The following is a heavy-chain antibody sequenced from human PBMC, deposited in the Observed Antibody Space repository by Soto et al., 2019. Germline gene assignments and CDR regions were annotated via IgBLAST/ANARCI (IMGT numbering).Heavy chain of an antibody. Sequence: QVQLVESGGGVVQPGRSPRLSCAASGFTFSSYAMHWVRQAPGKGLEWVAVISYDGSNKYYADSVKGRFTISRDNSKNTLYLQMNSLRAEDTAVYYCARDASSGWYRALDYWGQGTLVTVSS. D-gene: IGHD6-19*01. CDR3: ARDASSGWYRALDY. CDR2: ISYDGSNK. V-gene: IGHV3-30-3*01. J-gene: IGHJ4*02. CDR1: GFTFSSYA.